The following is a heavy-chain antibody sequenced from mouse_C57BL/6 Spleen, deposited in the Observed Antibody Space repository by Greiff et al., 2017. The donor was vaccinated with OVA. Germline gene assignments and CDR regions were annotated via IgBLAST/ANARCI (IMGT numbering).Heavy chain of an antibody. CDR1: GFTFSSYT. V-gene: IGHV5-9*01. CDR3: ARAPIYDGYYAY. Sequence: EVKLVESGGGLVKPGGSLKLSCAASGFTFSSYTMSWVRQTPEKRLEWVATISGGGGNTYYPDSVTGRFTISRDNAKNTLYLQMSSLRSEDTALYYCARAPIYDGYYAYWGQGTLVTVSA. D-gene: IGHD2-3*01. CDR2: ISGGGGNT. J-gene: IGHJ3*01.